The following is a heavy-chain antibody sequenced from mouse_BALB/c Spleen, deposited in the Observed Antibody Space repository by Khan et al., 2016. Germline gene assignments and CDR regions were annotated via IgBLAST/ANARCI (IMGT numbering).Heavy chain of an antibody. CDR3: AREMAMVPFAY. Sequence: QVQLKQSGPGLVAPSQSLSITCTVSGFSLTSYGVHWVRQSPGKGLEWLGVIWAGGSTNYNSAFMSRLSISKDNSKSQVFFKMNSLQTDDTAMYYCAREMAMVPFAYWGQETLITVSA. D-gene: IGHD2-2*01. J-gene: IGHJ3*01. V-gene: IGHV2-9*02. CDR2: IWAGGST. CDR1: GFSLTSYG.